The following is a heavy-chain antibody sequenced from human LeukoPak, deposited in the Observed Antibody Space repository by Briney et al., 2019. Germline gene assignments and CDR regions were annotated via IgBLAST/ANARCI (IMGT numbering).Heavy chain of an antibody. CDR3: AAAFNSGGYLDFDY. CDR1: GFTFTSSA. J-gene: IGHJ4*02. Sequence: SVKVSCKASGFTFTSSAMQWVRQARGQRLEWIGWIVVGSGNTYYAQKFQGRVTITRDMSTSTAYMELSSLRSEDTAVYYCAAAFNSGGYLDFDYWGQGTLVTVSS. V-gene: IGHV1-58*02. CDR2: IVVGSGNT. D-gene: IGHD1-26*01.